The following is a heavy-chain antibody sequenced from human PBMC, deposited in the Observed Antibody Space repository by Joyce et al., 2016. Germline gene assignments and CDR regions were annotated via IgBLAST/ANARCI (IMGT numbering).Heavy chain of an antibody. D-gene: IGHD5-18*01. J-gene: IGHJ4*02. Sequence: QVQLVQFGSEVQNPGASVKVSCQTSGYTFTGHYMHWVRRAPGQGLEWMGYINPDGGVTMYAQKFRGRVIMTRDTSINTAYLDLSRLRYDDTAVYYCGRDPGYSYSHDYWGQGTLVTVYS. CDR2: INPDGGVT. V-gene: IGHV1-2*02. CDR1: GYTFTGHY. CDR3: GRDPGYSYSHDY.